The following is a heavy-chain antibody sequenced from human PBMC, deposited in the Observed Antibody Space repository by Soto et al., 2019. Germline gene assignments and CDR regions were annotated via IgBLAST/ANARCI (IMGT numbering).Heavy chain of an antibody. CDR3: ARGRGQLADKLDY. D-gene: IGHD6-6*01. Sequence: QVQLQESGPGLVKPSQTLSLTCTVSGGSISSGGYYWSWIRQHPGKGLEWIGYIYYCGRIYYNPFLKSRVTISVDTSKNQFSLKLSSVTAADTAVYYCARGRGQLADKLDYWGQGTLVTVSS. V-gene: IGHV4-31*03. CDR1: GGSISSGGYY. J-gene: IGHJ4*02. CDR2: IYYCGRI.